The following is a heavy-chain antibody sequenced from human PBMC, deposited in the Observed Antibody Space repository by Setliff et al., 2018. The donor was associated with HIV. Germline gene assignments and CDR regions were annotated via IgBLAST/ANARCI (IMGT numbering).Heavy chain of an antibody. CDR1: EDTFNSYT. V-gene: IGHV1-69*02. Sequence: SVKVSCKASEDTFNSYTIHWVRQTPGQGLEWMGRTIPVLSMSNFALKFQGRGCIFADKSTSTAYLGLNGLTSEDTAIYYCATSFGSGVAPFDNWGQGTLVTVSS. CDR2: TIPVLSMS. CDR3: ATSFGSGVAPFDN. J-gene: IGHJ4*02. D-gene: IGHD3-10*01.